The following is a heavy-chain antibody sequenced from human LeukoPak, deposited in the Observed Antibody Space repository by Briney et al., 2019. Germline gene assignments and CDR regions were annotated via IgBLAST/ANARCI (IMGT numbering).Heavy chain of an antibody. CDR2: IYYSGDT. CDR3: AKNFGRPVHSTLYGMDV. V-gene: IGHV4-39*01. Sequence: SETLSLTCIISGGSISSSSYYWGWIRQPPGKGLEWIVGIYYSGDTHYNPSLKSRVTISVDTSKNQFSLKLNPVTAADTAVYYCAKNFGRPVHSTLYGMDVWGQGTTVTVSS. J-gene: IGHJ6*02. D-gene: IGHD2-2*01. CDR1: GGSISSSSYY.